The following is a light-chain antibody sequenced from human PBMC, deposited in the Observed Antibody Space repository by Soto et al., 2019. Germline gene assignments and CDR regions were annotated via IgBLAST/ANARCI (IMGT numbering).Light chain of an antibody. J-gene: IGLJ1*01. Sequence: QSVLTQPPSASGSRGQSVTISCTGTSSDVGGYNYVSWYQQNPGKVPKLMIYEVNKRPSGVPDRFSGSKSGNTASLTVSGLQAEDEADYYCTSYAGGNNVFGTGTNLTVL. V-gene: IGLV2-8*01. CDR2: EVN. CDR3: TSYAGGNNV. CDR1: SSDVGGYNY.